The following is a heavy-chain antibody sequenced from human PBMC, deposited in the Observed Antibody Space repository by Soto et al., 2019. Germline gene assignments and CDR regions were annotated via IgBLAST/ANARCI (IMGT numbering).Heavy chain of an antibody. Sequence: PSETLSLTCTVSGGSISSYYWSWIRQPPGKGLEWIGYIYYSGSTNYNPSLKSRVTISVDTSKNQFSLKLSSVTAADTAVYYCARLRQQQLVHGDYYYYGMDVWGQGTTVTVSS. CDR3: ARLRQQQLVHGDYYYYGMDV. J-gene: IGHJ6*02. D-gene: IGHD6-13*01. V-gene: IGHV4-59*08. CDR1: GGSISSYY. CDR2: IYYSGST.